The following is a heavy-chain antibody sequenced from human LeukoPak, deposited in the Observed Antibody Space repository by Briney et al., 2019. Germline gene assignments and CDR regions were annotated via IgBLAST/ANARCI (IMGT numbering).Heavy chain of an antibody. J-gene: IGHJ4*02. V-gene: IGHV3-74*01. D-gene: IGHD4-17*01. Sequence: GGSLRLTCAASGFTYSRYWMHWVRQVPGKGLVWVARIKGDESYTFYADSVKGRFTISRDNAKNTLYLQMNSLRAEDAAVYYCASQADSAYGDYNWGQGTLVTVSS. CDR1: GFTYSRYW. CDR3: ASQADSAYGDYN. CDR2: IKGDESYT.